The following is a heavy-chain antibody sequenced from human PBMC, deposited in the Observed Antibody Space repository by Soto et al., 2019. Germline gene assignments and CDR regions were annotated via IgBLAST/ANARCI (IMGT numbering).Heavy chain of an antibody. D-gene: IGHD1-26*01. V-gene: IGHV1-69*01. J-gene: IGHJ4*02. CDR1: GGTFSSYA. Sequence: QVQLVQSGAEVKKPGSSVKVSCKASGGTFSSYAISWVRQAPGQGLEWMGGIIPIFGTANYAQKFQGRVTITADESTSTDYMELSSLRSEDTAVYYCARVREWDAIRVFDYWGQGTLVTVSS. CDR2: IIPIFGTA. CDR3: ARVREWDAIRVFDY.